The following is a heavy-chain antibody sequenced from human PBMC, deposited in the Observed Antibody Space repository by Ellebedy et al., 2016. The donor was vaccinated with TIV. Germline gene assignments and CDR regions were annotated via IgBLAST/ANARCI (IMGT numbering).Heavy chain of an antibody. V-gene: IGHV4-4*02. CDR3: ARDHSTGYSGYDYYDYYGMDV. D-gene: IGHD5-12*01. Sequence: MPSETLSLTCAVSGGSISSSNWWSWVRQPPGKGLEWIGEIYHSGSTNYNPSLKSRVTISVDKSKNQFSLQLSCVTAADTAVYYCARDHSTGYSGYDYYDYYGMDVWGQGTTVTVSS. CDR1: GGSISSSNW. CDR2: IYHSGST. J-gene: IGHJ6*02.